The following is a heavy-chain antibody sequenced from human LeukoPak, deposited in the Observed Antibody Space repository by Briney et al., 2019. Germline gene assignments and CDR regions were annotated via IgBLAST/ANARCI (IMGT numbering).Heavy chain of an antibody. CDR1: GGSISSSSYY. J-gene: IGHJ5*02. CDR3: ARDRPLEYSTSTGWFDP. V-gene: IGHV4-39*07. CDR2: IYYTGST. D-gene: IGHD6-6*01. Sequence: SETLSLTCTVSGGSISSSSYYWGWIRQPPGKGLEWIGSIYYTGSTYYNPSLKSRVTISVDTSKNQFSLKLNSVTAADTAVYYCARDRPLEYSTSTGWFDPWGQGTLVTVSS.